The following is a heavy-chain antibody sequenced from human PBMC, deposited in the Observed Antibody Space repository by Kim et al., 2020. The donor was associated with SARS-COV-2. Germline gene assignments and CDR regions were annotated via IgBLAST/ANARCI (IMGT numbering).Heavy chain of an antibody. J-gene: IGHJ4*02. Sequence: PALKSRGDMSVDTSKNQFSLKLSTVTAADTAVYYCAREQVNSSGYYLTDYWGQGTLVTVSS. CDR3: AREQVNSSGYYLTDY. D-gene: IGHD3-22*01. V-gene: IGHV4-4*07.